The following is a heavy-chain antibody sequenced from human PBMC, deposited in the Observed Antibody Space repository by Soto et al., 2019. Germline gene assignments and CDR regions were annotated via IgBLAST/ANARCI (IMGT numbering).Heavy chain of an antibody. D-gene: IGHD3-10*01. V-gene: IGHV3-30*18. CDR1: GFTFSSYG. CDR2: ISYDGSNK. CDR3: ANLRTSPYLFDY. Sequence: PGGSLRLSCAASGFTFSSYGMHWVRQAPGKGLEWVAVISYDGSNKYYADSVKGRFTISRDNSKNTLYLQMNSLRAEDTAVYYCANLRTSPYLFDYWGQGTLVTVSS. J-gene: IGHJ4*02.